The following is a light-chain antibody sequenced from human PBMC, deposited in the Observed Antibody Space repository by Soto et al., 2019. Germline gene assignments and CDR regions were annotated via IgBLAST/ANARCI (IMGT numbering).Light chain of an antibody. CDR1: QSISSY. CDR3: QQSYSTPPLT. CDR2: AAS. V-gene: IGKV1-39*01. Sequence: DIQMTKSPSSLSASVGDRVNITCRASQSISSYLNWYQQKPGKAPKLLIYAASSLQSGVPSRFSGSGSGTDFTLTISSLQPEDFATYYCQQSYSTPPLTFGGGTKVEIK. J-gene: IGKJ4*01.